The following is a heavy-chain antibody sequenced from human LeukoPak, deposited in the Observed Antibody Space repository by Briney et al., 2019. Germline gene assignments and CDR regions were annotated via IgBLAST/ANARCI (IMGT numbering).Heavy chain of an antibody. CDR2: IYSDGSRT. Sequence: PGGSLRLSCAASGFTFSSFAMHWVRQAPGKGLEYLSAIYSDGSRTYYADSVKGRFTISRDNSKNTLYFEMSSLRVEDTAVYYCVKSPGSGWRVWGQGTLLTVSS. J-gene: IGHJ4*02. V-gene: IGHV3-64D*06. CDR1: GFTFSSFA. CDR3: VKSPGSGWRV. D-gene: IGHD6-19*01.